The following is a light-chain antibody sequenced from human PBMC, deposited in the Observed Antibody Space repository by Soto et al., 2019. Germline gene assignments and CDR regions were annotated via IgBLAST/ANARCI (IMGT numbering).Light chain of an antibody. Sequence: EIVLTQSPGTLSLSPGERATVSCRASQSVSSSYLAWYQQKPGQAPRLLIYGASSRATGIPDRFSGSGSGTDFTLTISRLEPEDFAVYYCQQYGSSFGQGTKVEIK. CDR3: QQYGSS. J-gene: IGKJ1*01. V-gene: IGKV3-20*01. CDR2: GAS. CDR1: QSVSSSY.